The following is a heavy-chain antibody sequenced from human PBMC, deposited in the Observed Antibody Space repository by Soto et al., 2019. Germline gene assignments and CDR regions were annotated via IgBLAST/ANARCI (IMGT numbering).Heavy chain of an antibody. CDR1: GFTFSSYS. J-gene: IGHJ4*02. D-gene: IGHD3-16*01. V-gene: IGHV3-21*01. CDR3: ARDYYDYVWGSYSPNHYFDY. Sequence: EVQLVESGGGLVKPGGSLRLSCAASGFTFSSYSMNWVRQAPGKGLEWVSSISSSSSYIYYADSVKGRFTISRDNAKNSLYLQMNSPRAEDTAVYYCARDYYDYVWGSYSPNHYFDYWGQGTLVTVSS. CDR2: ISSSSSYI.